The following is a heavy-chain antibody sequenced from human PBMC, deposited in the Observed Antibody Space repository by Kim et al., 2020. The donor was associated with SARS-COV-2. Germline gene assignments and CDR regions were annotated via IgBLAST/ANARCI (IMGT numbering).Heavy chain of an antibody. D-gene: IGHD5-18*01. J-gene: IGHJ6*02. V-gene: IGHV3-11*01. Sequence: ADSVKGRFTISRDNAKNSLYLQMNSLRAEDTAVYYCARYSPLDYYYGMDVWGQGTTVTVSS. CDR3: ARYSPLDYYYGMDV.